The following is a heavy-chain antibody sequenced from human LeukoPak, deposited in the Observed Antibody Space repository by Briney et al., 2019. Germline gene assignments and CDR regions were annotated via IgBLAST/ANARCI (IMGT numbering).Heavy chain of an antibody. J-gene: IGHJ4*02. CDR1: GFTFSSYE. CDR3: AREVVVAAFFDY. Sequence: GGSLRLSCAASGFTFSSYEMNWVRQAPGKGLEWVSYISSSGSTIYYADSVKGRFTISRDNAKNSLYLQMNSLRVEDTAVYYCAREVVVAAFFDYWGQGTLVTVSS. V-gene: IGHV3-48*03. CDR2: ISSSGSTI. D-gene: IGHD2-15*01.